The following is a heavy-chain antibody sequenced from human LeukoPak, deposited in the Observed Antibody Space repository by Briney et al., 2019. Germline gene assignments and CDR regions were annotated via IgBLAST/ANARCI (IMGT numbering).Heavy chain of an antibody. CDR1: GFTFSSYW. Sequence: GGSLRLSCAASGFTFSSYWMSWVRQAPGKGLEWVANIKQDGSEKYYVDSVKGRFTISRDNAKNSLYMQMNSLRAEDTAVYYCARDQFPVAGTWDHWGQGTLVTGSS. CDR3: ARDQFPVAGTWDH. V-gene: IGHV3-7*05. J-gene: IGHJ4*02. D-gene: IGHD6-19*01. CDR2: IKQDGSEK.